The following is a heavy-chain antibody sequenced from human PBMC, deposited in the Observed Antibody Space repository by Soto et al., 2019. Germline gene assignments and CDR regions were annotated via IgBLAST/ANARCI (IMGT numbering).Heavy chain of an antibody. J-gene: IGHJ4*02. CDR1: GVSISSGNW. Sequence: SETLSLTCAVSGVSISSGNWWTWVRQTPQRGLEYIGEIFHDGTANYYPSFERRVAISVDTSKNQFSLKLTSVTAADTAIYFCARLVYDTRLNYMYFDFWGQGAPVTVS. D-gene: IGHD2-8*01. CDR3: ARLVYDTRLNYMYFDF. CDR2: IFHDGTA. V-gene: IGHV4-4*02.